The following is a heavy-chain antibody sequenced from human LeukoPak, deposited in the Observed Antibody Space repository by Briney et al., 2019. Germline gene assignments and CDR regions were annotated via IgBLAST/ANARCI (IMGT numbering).Heavy chain of an antibody. D-gene: IGHD3-10*01. J-gene: IGHJ5*02. CDR2: IIPILGIT. CDR3: ARSGGSGDNNWFDP. CDR1: GYTFTSYY. V-gene: IGHV1-69*02. Sequence: GASVKVSCKASGYTFTSYYMHWVRQAPGQGLQWMGRIIPILGITNYAQKLQGRVTISADKSTSTAYMELSSLRSEDTALYYCARSGGSGDNNWFDPWGQGTLVTVSS.